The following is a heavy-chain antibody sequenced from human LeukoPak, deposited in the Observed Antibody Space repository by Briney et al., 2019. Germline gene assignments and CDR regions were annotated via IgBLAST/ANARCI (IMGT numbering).Heavy chain of an antibody. V-gene: IGHV3-33*01. Sequence: PGRSLRLSCAASGFTFSSYGMHWVRQAPGKGLEWVAVIWYDGSNKYYADSVKGRSTISRDNSKNTLYLQMNSLRAEDTAVYYCARGATIGYSGYDYFDYWGQGTLVTVSS. J-gene: IGHJ4*02. D-gene: IGHD5-12*01. CDR3: ARGATIGYSGYDYFDY. CDR1: GFTFSSYG. CDR2: IWYDGSNK.